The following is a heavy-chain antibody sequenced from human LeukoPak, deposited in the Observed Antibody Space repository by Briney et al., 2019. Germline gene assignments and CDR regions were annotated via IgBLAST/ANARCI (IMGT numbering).Heavy chain of an antibody. V-gene: IGHV4-31*03. J-gene: IGHJ4*02. D-gene: IGHD2/OR15-2a*01. CDR2: IYYSGST. CDR1: RGSINSGGYY. CDR3: ARDPNIGCCGTSFDY. Sequence: SETLSLTCTVSRGSINSGGYYWSWIRQHPGKGLEWIGYIYYSGSTYYNPSLKSRVTISVDKSKNQFSLKLSSVTAADTAVYYCARDPNIGCCGTSFDYWGQGTLVTVSS.